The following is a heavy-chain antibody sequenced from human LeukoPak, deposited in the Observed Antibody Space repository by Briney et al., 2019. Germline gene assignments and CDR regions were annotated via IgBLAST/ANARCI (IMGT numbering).Heavy chain of an antibody. CDR2: INWNGGST. D-gene: IGHD4-23*01. CDR3: ARDRPATDTVGANYYYYYMDV. J-gene: IGHJ6*03. Sequence: GGSLRLSCAAPGFTFDDYGMSWVRQAPGKGLEWVSGINWNGGSTGYADSVKGRFTISRDNAKNSLYLQMNSLRAEDTALYYCARDRPATDTVGANYYYYYMDVWGKGTTVTVSS. CDR1: GFTFDDYG. V-gene: IGHV3-20*04.